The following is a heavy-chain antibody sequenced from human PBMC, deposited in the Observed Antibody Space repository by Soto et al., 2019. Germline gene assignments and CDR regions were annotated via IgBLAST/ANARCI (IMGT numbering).Heavy chain of an antibody. V-gene: IGHV4-59*01. CDR3: AREAYIGYGHWIDH. D-gene: IGHD5-12*01. CDR1: GVTISTYY. Sequence: PSETLSLTCAVSGVTISTYYWSWIRQPPGKGLEWIGYNYHSGTTNYNPSLKSRVTISVDTSKNQFSLRLTSVTAADTAIYSCAREAYIGYGHWIDHLGPGTLVTVSS. J-gene: IGHJ4*01. CDR2: NYHSGTT.